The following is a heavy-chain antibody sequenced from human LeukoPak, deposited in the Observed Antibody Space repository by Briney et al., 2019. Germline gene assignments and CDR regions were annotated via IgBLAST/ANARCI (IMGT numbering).Heavy chain of an antibody. Sequence: GGSLRLSCAASGFTFSSYAMSWVRQAPGKGLEWVSAISGSGGSTYYADSVKGRFTISRDNSKNTLYLQKNSLRAEDTAVYYCAKGHRSAAAVFLSWLDPWGQGTLVTVSS. V-gene: IGHV3-23*01. J-gene: IGHJ5*02. D-gene: IGHD6-13*01. CDR2: ISGSGGST. CDR3: AKGHRSAAAVFLSWLDP. CDR1: GFTFSSYA.